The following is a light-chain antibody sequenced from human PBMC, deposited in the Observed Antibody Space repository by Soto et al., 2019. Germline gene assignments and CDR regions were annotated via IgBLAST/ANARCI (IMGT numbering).Light chain of an antibody. Sequence: EILLTQSPAIVSLSPGEGATLSCRASQSVNNFFAWYQQKPGQAPRLLIYDASYRAPGIPARFSGSGSGTDFTLTISSLEAEDSAVYYCQQRGSWPATFGPGTKVDIK. CDR2: DAS. CDR1: QSVNNF. V-gene: IGKV3-11*01. J-gene: IGKJ3*01. CDR3: QQRGSWPAT.